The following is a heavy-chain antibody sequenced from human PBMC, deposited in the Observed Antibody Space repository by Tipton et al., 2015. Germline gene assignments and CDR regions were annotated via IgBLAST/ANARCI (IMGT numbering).Heavy chain of an antibody. CDR1: EDIFRSYW. CDR3: ARGYNPRRWFDP. D-gene: IGHD5-18*01. Sequence: QLVQSGAVVKKPGESLKISCKGSEDIFRSYWIGWVRQMPGKGLEWMGIIYSGDSDAKYSPTFEGQVTISADKSINTAYLQWRSLKASDTAMYYCARGYNPRRWFDPWGQGTLVAVSS. V-gene: IGHV5-51*01. J-gene: IGHJ5*02. CDR2: IYSGDSDA.